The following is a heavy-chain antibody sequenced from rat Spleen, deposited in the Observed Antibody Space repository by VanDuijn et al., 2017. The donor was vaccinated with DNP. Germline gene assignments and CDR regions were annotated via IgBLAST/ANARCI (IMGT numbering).Heavy chain of an antibody. Sequence: EVQLVESGGGLVQPGRSLKLSCAASGFTFSNYDMAWVRQAPTKGLEWVASISTSGGTTYYRDSVKGRFTVSRDNAKSSLYLQMDSLRSEDTATYYCARHGLYYGSNWFAYWGQGTLVTVSS. V-gene: IGHV5-25*01. J-gene: IGHJ3*01. CDR3: ARHGLYYGSNWFAY. CDR2: ISTSGGTT. D-gene: IGHD1-6*01. CDR1: GFTFSNYD.